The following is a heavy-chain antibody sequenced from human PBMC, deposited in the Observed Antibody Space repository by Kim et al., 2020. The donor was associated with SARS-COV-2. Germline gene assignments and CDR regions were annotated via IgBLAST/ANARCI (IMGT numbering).Heavy chain of an antibody. Sequence: SETLSLTCSVSGAFVTTYYWSWIRQPPGKGLEWIGYFYYTGNINYNLSLKSRVTISGDTSKNQFSLKLSSVTAADTALFYCARHCSSYEYFFDYWGHGSL. CDR2: FYYTGNI. CDR3: ARHCSSYEYFFDY. V-gene: IGHV4-59*02. D-gene: IGHD6-13*01. J-gene: IGHJ4*01. CDR1: GAFVTTYY.